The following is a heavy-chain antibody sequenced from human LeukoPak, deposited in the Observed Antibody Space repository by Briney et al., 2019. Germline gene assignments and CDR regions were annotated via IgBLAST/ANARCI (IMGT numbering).Heavy chain of an antibody. CDR1: GGTFSSYA. J-gene: IGHJ4*02. CDR2: IIPIFGTA. D-gene: IGHD3-9*01. CDR3: AGGGVQNLNYDILTGPIQY. Sequence: SVKVSCKASGGTFSSYAISWVRQAPGQGLEWMGGIIPIFGTANYAQKFQGRVTITADKSTSTAYMGLSSLRSEDTAVYYCAGGGVQNLNYDILTGPIQYWGQGTLVTVSS. V-gene: IGHV1-69*06.